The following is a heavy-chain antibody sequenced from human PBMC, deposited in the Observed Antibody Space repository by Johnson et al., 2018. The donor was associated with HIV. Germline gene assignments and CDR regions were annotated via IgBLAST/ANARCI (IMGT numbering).Heavy chain of an antibody. CDR1: GFTFSSDG. J-gene: IGHJ3*02. Sequence: QVQLVESGGGVVQPGGSLRLSCAASGFTFSSDGMDWVRQVPGKGLEWVAAISYDGSGITYADSVKGRFTISGDNAKNTLYLQMNSLRAEDTAVYYCASFWATGAFDIWGQGTMVTVSS. CDR3: ASFWATGAFDI. CDR2: ISYDGSGI. D-gene: IGHD3-10*01. V-gene: IGHV3-30*03.